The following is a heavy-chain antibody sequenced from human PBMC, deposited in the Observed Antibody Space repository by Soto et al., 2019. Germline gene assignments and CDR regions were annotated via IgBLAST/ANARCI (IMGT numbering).Heavy chain of an antibody. V-gene: IGHV1-69*13. J-gene: IGHJ4*02. Sequence: EASVKVSCKASGGTFSSYAISWVRQAPGQGLEWMGGIIPIFGTANYAQKFQGRVTITADESTSTAYMELSSLRSEDTAVYYCARDYYGSGIPAYWGQGTLVTVSS. CDR2: IIPIFGTA. CDR1: GGTFSSYA. CDR3: ARDYYGSGIPAY. D-gene: IGHD3-10*01.